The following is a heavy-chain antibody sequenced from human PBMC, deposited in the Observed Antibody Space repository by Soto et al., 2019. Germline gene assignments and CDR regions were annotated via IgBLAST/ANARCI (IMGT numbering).Heavy chain of an antibody. CDR1: GYTFTSYG. J-gene: IGHJ4*02. V-gene: IGHV1-18*01. Sequence: GASVKVSCKTSGYTFTSYGISWVRQAPGQGLEWMGWISAYNGNKNYAQKLQGRVTMTTDTSTSTAYMELRSLRSDDTAVYYCARDGYGSTWDYFDCWGQGTLVTVSS. D-gene: IGHD6-13*01. CDR3: ARDGYGSTWDYFDC. CDR2: ISAYNGNK.